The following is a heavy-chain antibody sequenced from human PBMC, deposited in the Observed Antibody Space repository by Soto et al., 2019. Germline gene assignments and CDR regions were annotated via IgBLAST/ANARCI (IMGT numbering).Heavy chain of an antibody. CDR3: ASKGIAAENAFDI. CDR1: GFTFSSYA. J-gene: IGHJ3*02. Sequence: QVQLVESGGGVVQPGRSLRLSCAASGFTFSSYAMHWVRQAPGKGLEWVAVISYDGSNKYYADSVKGRFTISRDNSKNTLYLQMNSLRGEDTAVYYCASKGIAAENAFDIWGQGTMVTVSS. V-gene: IGHV3-30-3*01. D-gene: IGHD6-13*01. CDR2: ISYDGSNK.